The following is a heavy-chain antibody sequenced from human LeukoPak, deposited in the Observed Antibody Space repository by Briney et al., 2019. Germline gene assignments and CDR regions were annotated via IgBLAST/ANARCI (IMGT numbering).Heavy chain of an antibody. J-gene: IGHJ4*02. Sequence: PSETLSLTCAVYGGSSSGYYWSWIRQPPGKGLEWIGEINHSGSTNYNPSLKSRVTISVDTSKDQFSLKLSSVTAADTAVYYCAIVPATVGGVFGYWGQGTLVTVSS. CDR1: GGSSSGYY. CDR2: INHSGST. CDR3: AIVPATVGGVFGY. V-gene: IGHV4-34*01. D-gene: IGHD2-2*01.